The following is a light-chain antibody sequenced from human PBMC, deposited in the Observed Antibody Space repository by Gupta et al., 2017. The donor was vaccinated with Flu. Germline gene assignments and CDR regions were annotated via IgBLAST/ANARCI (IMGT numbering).Light chain of an antibody. CDR2: TPS. V-gene: IGKV1-5*03. CDR1: QAVNAY. J-gene: IGKJ1*01. CDR3: RQHKEFPVT. Sequence: LSALSASVADRVTHTLGDSQAVNAYLDWYQQKPGKSPKLLIYTPSKRDSGVPARFSGSGSGTEFTLTISSLQAEDSAVYYCRQHKEFPVTFGQGTQV.